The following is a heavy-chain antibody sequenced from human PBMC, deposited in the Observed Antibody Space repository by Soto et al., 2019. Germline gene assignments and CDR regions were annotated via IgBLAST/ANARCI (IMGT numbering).Heavy chain of an antibody. Sequence: SETLSLTCAVYGGSFSGYYWSWIRQPPGKGLEWIGEINHSGSTNYNPSLKSRVTISVDTSKNQFSLKLSSVTAADTAVYYCARGRTYYYDSRTLYYFDYWGQGTLVTRLL. V-gene: IGHV4-34*01. CDR3: ARGRTYYYDSRTLYYFDY. CDR1: GGSFSGYY. D-gene: IGHD3-22*01. CDR2: INHSGST. J-gene: IGHJ4*02.